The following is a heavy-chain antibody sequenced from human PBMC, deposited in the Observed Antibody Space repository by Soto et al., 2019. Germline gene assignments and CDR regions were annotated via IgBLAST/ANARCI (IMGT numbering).Heavy chain of an antibody. Sequence: GASVKVSCKASGYTFTSYAMHWVRQAPGQRLEWMGWINAGNGNTKYSQKFQGRVTITRDTSASTAYMELSSLRSGDTAVYYCARNQLELPRDNWFDPWGQGTLVTVS. D-gene: IGHD1-7*01. CDR3: ARNQLELPRDNWFDP. CDR2: INAGNGNT. J-gene: IGHJ5*02. CDR1: GYTFTSYA. V-gene: IGHV1-3*01.